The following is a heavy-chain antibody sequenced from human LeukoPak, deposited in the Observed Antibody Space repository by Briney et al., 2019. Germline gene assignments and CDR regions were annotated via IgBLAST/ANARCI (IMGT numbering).Heavy chain of an antibody. Sequence: GGSLRLSCAASGFTFSDYYMSWIRQAPGKGLEWVSSISGSGITIYYADSVWGRFTISRDNANNSLFLQMNSLRAEDMAVYYCAKGAYDYIEMGYFDYWGQGTLVTVSS. V-gene: IGHV3-11*01. D-gene: IGHD5-12*01. CDR2: ISGSGITI. J-gene: IGHJ4*02. CDR1: GFTFSDYY. CDR3: AKGAYDYIEMGYFDY.